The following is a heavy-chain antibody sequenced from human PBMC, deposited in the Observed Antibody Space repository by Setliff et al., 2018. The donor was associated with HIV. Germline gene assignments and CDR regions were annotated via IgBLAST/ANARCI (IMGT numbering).Heavy chain of an antibody. V-gene: IGHV3-48*04. Sequence: PGGSLRLSCAASGFPVSYYIMNWVRQAPGKGLEWISYISRGGRTKYYADSVKGRFTISRDNAKNSLYLQMNSLRVEDTAVYYCATDCAVVGGTGSLDSWGQGTLVTVSS. CDR2: ISRGGRTK. D-gene: IGHD1-26*01. CDR1: GFPVSYYI. J-gene: IGHJ4*02. CDR3: ATDCAVVGGTGSLDS.